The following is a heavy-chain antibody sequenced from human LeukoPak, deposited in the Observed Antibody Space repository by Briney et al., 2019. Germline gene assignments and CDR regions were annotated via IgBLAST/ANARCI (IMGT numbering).Heavy chain of an antibody. D-gene: IGHD6-13*01. Sequence: QAGGSLRLSCAASGFTFSSYAMSWVRQAPGKGLEWVSVIHSDGTTHYADSVKGRFTISRDNSENTLYLQMNSLRVEDTAMYYCARETGYSTSWYAYYFDYWGQGTLVTVAS. CDR1: GFTFSSYA. CDR2: IHSDGTT. V-gene: IGHV3-53*01. CDR3: ARETGYSTSWYAYYFDY. J-gene: IGHJ4*02.